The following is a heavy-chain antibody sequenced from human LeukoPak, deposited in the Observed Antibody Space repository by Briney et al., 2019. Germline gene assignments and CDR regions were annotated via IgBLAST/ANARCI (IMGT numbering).Heavy chain of an antibody. Sequence: GGSLRLSCAASGFTFSSYWMHWDRQAPGKGLVWVSRINSDGSSTSYADSVKGRFTISRDNAKNTLYLQMNSLRAEDTAVYYCARPGGYCSSTSCPAGAFDIWGQGTMVTVPS. CDR2: INSDGSST. CDR3: ARPGGYCSSTSCPAGAFDI. V-gene: IGHV3-74*01. J-gene: IGHJ3*02. CDR1: GFTFSSYW. D-gene: IGHD2-2*03.